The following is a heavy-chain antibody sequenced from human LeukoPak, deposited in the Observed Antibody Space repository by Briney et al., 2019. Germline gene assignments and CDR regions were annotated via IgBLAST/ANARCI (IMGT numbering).Heavy chain of an antibody. CDR1: GYTFTGYY. CDR2: INPNSGGT. D-gene: IGHD6-13*01. Sequence: ASVKVSCKASGYTFTGYYMHWVRQAPGQGLEWMGWINPNSGGTNYAQKFQGRVTMTRDTSISTAYMELSRLRSDDTAVYYCARDGIAEGLDAFDIWGQGTMVTVSS. J-gene: IGHJ3*02. V-gene: IGHV1-2*02. CDR3: ARDGIAEGLDAFDI.